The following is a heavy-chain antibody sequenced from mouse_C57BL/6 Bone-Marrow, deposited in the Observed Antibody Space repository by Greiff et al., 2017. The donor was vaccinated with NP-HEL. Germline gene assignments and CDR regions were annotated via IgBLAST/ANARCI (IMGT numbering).Heavy chain of an antibody. Sequence: EVKLEESGAELVRPGASAKLSCTASGFNIKDDYMHWVKQRPEQGLEWIGWIDPENGDTEYASKFQGKATITADTSSNTAYLQLSSLTSEDTAVYYCTPLLLRYFAYWGQGTLVTVSA. J-gene: IGHJ3*01. V-gene: IGHV14-4*01. CDR1: GFNIKDDY. CDR3: TPLLLRYFAY. CDR2: IDPENGDT. D-gene: IGHD1-1*01.